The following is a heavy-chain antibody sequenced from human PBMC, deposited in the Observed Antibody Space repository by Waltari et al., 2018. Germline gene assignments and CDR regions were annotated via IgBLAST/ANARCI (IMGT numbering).Heavy chain of an antibody. CDR2: FDPEDGET. CDR3: ATDTGDYRFYGMDV. D-gene: IGHD4-17*01. V-gene: IGHV1-24*01. Sequence: QVQLVQSGAEVKKPGASVQGSCKVSGYTLPEFSLPRVAQAPGKGLEWMGGFDPEDGETIYAQKFQGRVTMTEDTSTDTAYMELSSLRSEDTAVYYCATDTGDYRFYGMDVWAKGPRSPSP. CDR1: GYTLPEFS. J-gene: IGHJ6*02.